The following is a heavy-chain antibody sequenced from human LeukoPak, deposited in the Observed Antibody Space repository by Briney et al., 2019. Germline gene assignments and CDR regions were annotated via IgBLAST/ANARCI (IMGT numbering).Heavy chain of an antibody. D-gene: IGHD4/OR15-4a*01. Sequence: PGGSLRLSCSASGFTFSAYAVHWVRQAPGKGLQYVSAINSNGRSTYYADSVKGRFTISRDNSKNTVYLQMSSLRAEDTAVYYCVKERLTTTSAFDYWGQGTLVTVSS. CDR1: GFTFSAYA. CDR2: INSNGRST. V-gene: IGHV3-64D*09. CDR3: VKERLTTTSAFDY. J-gene: IGHJ4*02.